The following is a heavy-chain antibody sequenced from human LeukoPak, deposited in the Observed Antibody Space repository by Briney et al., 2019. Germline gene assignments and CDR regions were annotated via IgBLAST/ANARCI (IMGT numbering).Heavy chain of an antibody. CDR2: ISPYNGNT. D-gene: IGHD3-10*01. Sequence: ASVKVSCKASGYTFTTYGISWVRQAPGQGLEWMGWISPYNGNTKYAQKVQGRVTMTTDTSTSTAYMELRSLRSDDTAVYYCARDQTQIWFGEGLWYFDYWGQGTLVTVSS. J-gene: IGHJ4*02. V-gene: IGHV1-18*01. CDR3: ARDQTQIWFGEGLWYFDY. CDR1: GYTFTTYG.